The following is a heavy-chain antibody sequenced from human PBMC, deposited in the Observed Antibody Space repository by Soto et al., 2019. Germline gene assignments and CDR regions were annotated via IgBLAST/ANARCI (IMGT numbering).Heavy chain of an antibody. V-gene: IGHV3-23*01. CDR1: GFTFSTHA. D-gene: IGHD3-16*01. J-gene: IGHJ4*02. CDR2: ISSGGTTT. Sequence: GGSLRLSCAASGFTFSTHAMSWVRQAPGKGLEWVSSISSGGTTTFYAASVEGRFTISRDKSKNTLYLQMNSLSADDTDVYFCAKEGGSIGGWFGRKFDSWGQGKQVTVSS. CDR3: AKEGGSIGGWFGRKFDS.